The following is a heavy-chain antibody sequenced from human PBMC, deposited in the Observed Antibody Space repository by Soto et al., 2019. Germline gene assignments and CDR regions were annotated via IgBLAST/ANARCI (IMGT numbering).Heavy chain of an antibody. D-gene: IGHD4-17*01. CDR3: ARGSNYYDDYPDPFDY. CDR2: MNPNSGNT. Sequence: QVQLVQSGAEVKKPGASVKVSCKASGYTFTSYDINWVRQATGQGLEWMGWMNPNSGNTGYAQKFQGRVTMTRNTSISTAYMELSSLRSEDTAVYYCARGSNYYDDYPDPFDYWGQGTLVTVSS. J-gene: IGHJ4*02. CDR1: GYTFTSYD. V-gene: IGHV1-8*01.